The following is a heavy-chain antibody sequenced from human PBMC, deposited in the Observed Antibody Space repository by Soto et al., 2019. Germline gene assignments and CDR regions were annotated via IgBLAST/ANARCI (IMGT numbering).Heavy chain of an antibody. Sequence: GGSLRLSCAASGFTFSSYAMSWVRQAPGKGLEWVSAISGSGGSTYYADSGKGRFTISRDNSKNTLYLQMNSLRAEDTAVYYCAKTNSDRSSPIPYYYYRMDVWGQGTTVTVAS. CDR1: GFTFSSYA. V-gene: IGHV3-23*01. D-gene: IGHD3-9*01. CDR2: ISGSGGST. CDR3: AKTNSDRSSPIPYYYYRMDV. J-gene: IGHJ6*02.